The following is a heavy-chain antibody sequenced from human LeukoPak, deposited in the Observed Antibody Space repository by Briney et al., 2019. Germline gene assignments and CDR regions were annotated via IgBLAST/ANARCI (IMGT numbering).Heavy chain of an antibody. D-gene: IGHD6-19*01. J-gene: IGHJ4*02. Sequence: PGGSLRLSCAASGFTFSTYGMHWVRQAPGKGLEWVAVISYDGSNEYYADSVKGRFTISRDNSKNTLYLQMNSLRAEDTAVYYCARVPPTQQWLPRFDYWGQGTLVTVSS. CDR1: GFTFSTYG. CDR2: ISYDGSNE. CDR3: ARVPPTQQWLPRFDY. V-gene: IGHV3-30*03.